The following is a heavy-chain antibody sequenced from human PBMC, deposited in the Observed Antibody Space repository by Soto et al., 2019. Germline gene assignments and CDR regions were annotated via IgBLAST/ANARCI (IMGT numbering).Heavy chain of an antibody. V-gene: IGHV1-2*04. CDR3: ARDIKYDILTGQHNYYGMDV. Sequence: ASVKVSCKASGYTFTGYYMHWVRQAPGQGLEWMGWINPNSGGTNYAQKFQGWVTMTRDTSISTAYMEPSRLRSDDTAVYYCARDIKYDILTGQHNYYGMDVWGQGTTVTVSS. CDR2: INPNSGGT. J-gene: IGHJ6*02. CDR1: GYTFTGYY. D-gene: IGHD3-9*01.